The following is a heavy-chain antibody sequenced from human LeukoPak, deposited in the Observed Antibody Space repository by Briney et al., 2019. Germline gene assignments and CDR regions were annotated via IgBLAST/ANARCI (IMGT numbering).Heavy chain of an antibody. Sequence: GGSLSLSCAASGFTFDDYSMRWVRQAPGKGLEWVSGISWNSSSICYADSVKGRFTISGDNAKNSLYLQMNSLRAEDTALYYCAKDINPVLLWFGAVDIWGQGTMVTVSS. J-gene: IGHJ3*02. V-gene: IGHV3-9*01. CDR3: AKDINPVLLWFGAVDI. CDR1: GFTFDDYS. CDR2: ISWNSSSI. D-gene: IGHD3-10*01.